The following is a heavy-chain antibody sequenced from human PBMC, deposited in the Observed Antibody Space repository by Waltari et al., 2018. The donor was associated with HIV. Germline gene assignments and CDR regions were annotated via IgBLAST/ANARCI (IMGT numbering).Heavy chain of an antibody. J-gene: IGHJ3*02. D-gene: IGHD5-12*01. CDR3: ARGSEYSGYADAFDI. V-gene: IGHV3-53*02. CDR2: IYSGGST. CDR1: AFTVSSDY. Sequence: EVQLVETGGGLIQPGGSLRLSCAASAFTVSSDYLSGVRQAAGKGLEGVSVIYSGGSTYYADSVKGRFTISRDNSKNTLYLQMNSLRAEDTAIYYCARGSEYSGYADAFDIWGQGTMVTVSS.